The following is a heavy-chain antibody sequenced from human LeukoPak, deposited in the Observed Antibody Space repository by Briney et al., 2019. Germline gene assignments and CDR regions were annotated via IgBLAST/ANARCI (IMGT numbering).Heavy chain of an antibody. V-gene: IGHV4-59*01. CDR1: GGSISSYY. J-gene: IGHJ4*02. Sequence: SETLSLTCTVSGGSISSYYWSWIRQPPGKGLEWIGYIYYSGSTNYNPSLKSRVTISVDTSKNQFSLKLSSVTAADTAVYYCAKDLTYYDFWSAPDDWGQGTLVTVSS. D-gene: IGHD3-3*01. CDR2: IYYSGST. CDR3: AKDLTYYDFWSAPDD.